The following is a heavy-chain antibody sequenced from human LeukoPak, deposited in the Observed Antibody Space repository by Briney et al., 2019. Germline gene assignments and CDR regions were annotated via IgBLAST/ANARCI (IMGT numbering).Heavy chain of an antibody. CDR3: ARSFDY. CDR1: GFSFSNSW. V-gene: IGHV3-48*01. J-gene: IGHJ4*01. CDR2: ISSSGSAL. Sequence: GGSLRLSCAASGFSFSNSWMSWVRQAPGKGLEWVSYISSSGSALYYADSVKGRFTISRDNARNSLYLQMNGLRVEDTAVYYCARSFDYWGQGTRVTVSS.